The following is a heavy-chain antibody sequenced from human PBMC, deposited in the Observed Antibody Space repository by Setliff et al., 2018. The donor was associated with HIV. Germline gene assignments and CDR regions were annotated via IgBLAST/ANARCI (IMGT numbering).Heavy chain of an antibody. CDR1: GFTFSNAW. Sequence: PGGSLRLSCAASGFTFSNAWMSWVRQAPGKGLEWVGRIKSKTDSGTTDYAAPVKGRFTISRDDSKNTLHLQMNSLKTEDTAVYYCTTDLVVVVPAADYWGQGTLVTV. V-gene: IGHV3-15*01. CDR3: TTDLVVVVPAADY. D-gene: IGHD2-2*01. J-gene: IGHJ4*02. CDR2: IKSKTDSGTT.